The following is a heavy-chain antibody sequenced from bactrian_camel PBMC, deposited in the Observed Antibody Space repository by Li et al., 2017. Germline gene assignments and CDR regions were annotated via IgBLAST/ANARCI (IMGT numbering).Heavy chain of an antibody. CDR1: GFVFSSYA. CDR2: INRGGTT. V-gene: IGHV3S35*01. J-gene: IGHJ4*01. D-gene: IGHD2*01. Sequence: VQLVESGGGLVQPGGSLRLSCEASGFVFSSYAMTWVRQAPGKGLEWVSIINRGGTTYYADSMKGRFTISRDNATNTVYLQMNSLKPEDTAVYYCVSLVGRPLVHQGTQVTVS.